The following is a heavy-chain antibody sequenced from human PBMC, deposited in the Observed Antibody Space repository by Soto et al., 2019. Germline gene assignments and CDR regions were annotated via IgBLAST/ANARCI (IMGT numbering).Heavy chain of an antibody. CDR3: ARDRYYGSGTYNYFDY. CDR1: GYTFTSYT. CDR2: INAGNGNT. V-gene: IGHV1-3*01. D-gene: IGHD3-10*01. J-gene: IGHJ4*02. Sequence: QVQLVQSGAEVKKPGASVKVSCKASGYTFTSYTVHWVRQAPGQRLEWMGWINAGNGNTKYSQKFQGRVTITRDTSATTAYMELSSLRSEDTAVYYCARDRYYGSGTYNYFDYWGQGTLFTVSS.